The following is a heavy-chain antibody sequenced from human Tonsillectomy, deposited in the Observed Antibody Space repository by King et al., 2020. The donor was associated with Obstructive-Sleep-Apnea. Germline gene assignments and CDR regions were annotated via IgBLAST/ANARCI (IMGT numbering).Heavy chain of an antibody. CDR3: ARGQEKVLYDSSDY. CDR1: GYTFTSYD. Sequence: QLVQSGAEVKKPGASVKVSCKAAGYTFTSYDINWGRQATGQGLEWMGWMNPYSGNTGYAQKFQGRVTMTRNTSISTAYMELSSLRSEDTAVYYCARGQEKVLYDSSDYWGQGTLVTVSS. D-gene: IGHD3-22*01. V-gene: IGHV1-8*01. CDR2: MNPYSGNT. J-gene: IGHJ4*02.